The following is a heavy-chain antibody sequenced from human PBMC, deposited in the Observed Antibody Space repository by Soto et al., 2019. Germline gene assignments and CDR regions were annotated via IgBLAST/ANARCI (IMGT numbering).Heavy chain of an antibody. CDR3: ARVLGVVSPYYFDY. D-gene: IGHD3-16*01. CDR1: GGTFSSYA. CDR2: IIPIFGIA. Sequence: SVKVSCKASGGTFSSYAISWVRQAPGQGLEWMGGIIPIFGIANYAQKFQGRVTITADESTSTAYMELSSLRSEDTAVYYCARVLGVVSPYYFDYWGQGTLVTVSS. J-gene: IGHJ4*02. V-gene: IGHV1-69*13.